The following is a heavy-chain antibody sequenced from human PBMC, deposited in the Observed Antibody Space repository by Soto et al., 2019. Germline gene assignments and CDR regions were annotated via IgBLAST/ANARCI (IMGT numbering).Heavy chain of an antibody. CDR3: ARGLITGSHYSGGWYYFDS. CDR2: INHSGSA. Sequence: PSETLSLTCAVSGGSISSVGYSWSCIRQPPGKGLQWIGHINHSGSASYNPSLKSRVTISVHTSNSQFSLELSSVTAADTAVYYCARGLITGSHYSGGWYYFDSWGQGTQVTSPQ. V-gene: IGHV4-30-2*01. CDR1: GGSISSVGYS. D-gene: IGHD6-19*01. J-gene: IGHJ4*02.